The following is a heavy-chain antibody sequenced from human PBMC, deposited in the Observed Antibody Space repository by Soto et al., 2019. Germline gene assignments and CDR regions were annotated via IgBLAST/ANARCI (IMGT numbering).Heavy chain of an antibody. CDR2: ISAYNGNT. J-gene: IGHJ4*02. CDR3: ARDRALWAIAAAGRLVDY. D-gene: IGHD6-13*01. Sequence: ASVKVSCKASGYTFTSYGISWVRQAPGQGLEWMGWISAYNGNTNYAQKLQGRVTMTTDTSTSTAYMELRSLRSDDTAVYYCARDRALWAIAAAGRLVDYWGQGTLVTVSS. CDR1: GYTFTSYG. V-gene: IGHV1-18*01.